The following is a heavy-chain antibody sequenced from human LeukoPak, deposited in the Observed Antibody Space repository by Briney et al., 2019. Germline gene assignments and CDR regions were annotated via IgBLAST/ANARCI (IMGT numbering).Heavy chain of an antibody. CDR3: AREVDLGELSAYFDY. V-gene: IGHV4-59*01. Sequence: SETLSLTCTVSGGSISSYYWSWIRQPPGKGLEWIGYIYYSGSTNYNPSLKSRVTISVDTSKNQFSLKLSSVTAADTAVYYCAREVDLGELSAYFDYWGQGTLVTVSS. CDR1: GGSISSYY. J-gene: IGHJ4*02. D-gene: IGHD3-16*02. CDR2: IYYSGST.